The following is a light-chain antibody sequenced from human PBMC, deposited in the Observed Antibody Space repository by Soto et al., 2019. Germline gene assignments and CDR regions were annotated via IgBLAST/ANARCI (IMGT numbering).Light chain of an antibody. CDR3: TAYTNAATFV. V-gene: IGLV2-14*01. CDR2: EVS. CDR1: SSDVGAYNF. Sequence: QSALTQPASVSGSPGQSITLSCTGTSSDVGAYNFVSWYQQRPGKAPQLMISEVSKRASGASDRFSGSKFGSTASLTISGLQAEDEADYYCTAYTNAATFVFGTGTKLTVL. J-gene: IGLJ1*01.